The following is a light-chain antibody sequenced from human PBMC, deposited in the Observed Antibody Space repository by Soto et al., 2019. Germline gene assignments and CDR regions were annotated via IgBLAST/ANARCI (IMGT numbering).Light chain of an antibody. CDR3: ISYTSSSTLYV. V-gene: IGLV2-14*01. J-gene: IGLJ1*01. CDR2: DVS. CDR1: SSDVGGYNY. Sequence: QSALTQPASVSGSPGQSITISCTGTSSDVGGYNYVSWYQQHPGKAPKLMIYDVSNRPSGVSNRFSGSKSGNTASLTISGLPAEDEADYYCISYTSSSTLYVFGTGTKLTVL.